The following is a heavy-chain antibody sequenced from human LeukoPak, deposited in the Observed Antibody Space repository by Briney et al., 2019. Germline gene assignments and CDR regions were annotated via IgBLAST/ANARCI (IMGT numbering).Heavy chain of an antibody. CDR3: ARGGYSLYFDY. Sequence: GSVKVSCKASGYTFTSYAMHWVRQAPGQRLEWMGWINAGNGNTKYSQKFQGRVTMTTDTSTSTAYMELRSLRSDDTAVYYCARGGYSLYFDYWGQGTLVTVSS. CDR1: GYTFTSYA. CDR2: INAGNGNT. J-gene: IGHJ4*02. D-gene: IGHD1-26*01. V-gene: IGHV1-3*01.